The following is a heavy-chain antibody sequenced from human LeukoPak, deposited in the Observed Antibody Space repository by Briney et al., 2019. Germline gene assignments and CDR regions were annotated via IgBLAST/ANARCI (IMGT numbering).Heavy chain of an antibody. CDR1: GYSISSGYY. Sequence: KPSETLSLTCTVSGYSISSGYYWGWIRQPPGKGLEWIGSIYHSGSTYYNPSLKSRVTISVDTSKNQFSLKLSSVTAADTAVYYCARGLSGGGDWFDPWGQGTLATVSS. J-gene: IGHJ5*02. V-gene: IGHV4-38-2*02. CDR2: IYHSGST. D-gene: IGHD3-10*01. CDR3: ARGLSGGGDWFDP.